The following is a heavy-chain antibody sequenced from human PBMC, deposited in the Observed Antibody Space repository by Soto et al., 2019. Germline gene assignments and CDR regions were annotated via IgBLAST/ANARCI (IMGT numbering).Heavy chain of an antibody. D-gene: IGHD6-19*01. J-gene: IGHJ4*02. CDR3: AKDPAGMYSSGWSQSFDF. CDR1: GFTFSAFA. CDR2: IVGSGGRT. Sequence: EVQLLESGGGLVQPGGSLTLSCAASGFTFSAFALSWVRQAPGEGLEWVSGIVGSGGRTYYADYVKGRFTISRDNSKTTVYLQMSSLRAEDTAMYYCAKDPAGMYSSGWSQSFDFWGQGTQVTVSS. V-gene: IGHV3-23*01.